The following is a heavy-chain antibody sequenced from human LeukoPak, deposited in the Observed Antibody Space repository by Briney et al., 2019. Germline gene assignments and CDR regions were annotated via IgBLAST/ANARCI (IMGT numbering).Heavy chain of an antibody. Sequence: GGSLRLSCAASGFTFSSYAMSWVRQAPGKGLEWVSAISGSGGSTYYADSVKGRFTISRDNSKNTLYLQMNSLRAEDTAVYYCARVLTPYYYDSSGYYSGGYFDYWGQGTLVTVSS. D-gene: IGHD3-22*01. J-gene: IGHJ4*02. CDR2: ISGSGGST. CDR3: ARVLTPYYYDSSGYYSGGYFDY. V-gene: IGHV3-23*01. CDR1: GFTFSSYA.